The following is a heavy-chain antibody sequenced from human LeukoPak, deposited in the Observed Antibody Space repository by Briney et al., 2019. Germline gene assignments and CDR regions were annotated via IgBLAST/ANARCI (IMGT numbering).Heavy chain of an antibody. J-gene: IGHJ3*02. V-gene: IGHV3-74*01. CDR2: INSDGSST. Sequence: GGSLRLSCAASGFTFSSYWMHWVRRAPGKGLVWVSRINSDGSSTTYADSVKGRFTISRDNAKNTLYVQMNSLRAEDTAVYYCAREGYSGSYDAFDIWGQGTMVTVSS. CDR1: GFTFSSYW. CDR3: AREGYSGSYDAFDI. D-gene: IGHD1-26*01.